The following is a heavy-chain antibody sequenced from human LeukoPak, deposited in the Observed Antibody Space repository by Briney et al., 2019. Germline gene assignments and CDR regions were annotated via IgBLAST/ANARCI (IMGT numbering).Heavy chain of an antibody. D-gene: IGHD2-2*01. CDR3: ARGVVGGSTSRPFDY. J-gene: IGHJ4*02. Sequence: GGSLRLSCAASGFNFPPYWMHWVRQAPGKGLVWVLRVSYDGLTTAYAESVKGRFTISRDNSKNTLYLQMNSLRAEDTAVYYCARGVVGGSTSRPFDYWGQGTLVTVSS. V-gene: IGHV3-74*01. CDR2: VSYDGLTT. CDR1: GFNFPPYW.